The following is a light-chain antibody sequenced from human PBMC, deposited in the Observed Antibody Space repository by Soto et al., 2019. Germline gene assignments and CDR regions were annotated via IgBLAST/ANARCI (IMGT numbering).Light chain of an antibody. CDR1: QSVGRDY. CDR2: GAS. CDR3: HQYATDPLP. V-gene: IGKV3-20*01. J-gene: IGKJ4*01. Sequence: ENVLTQSPGTLSLSPGDRATLSCRASQSVGRDYLAWFQHKTGQAPRLLVHGASNRATGIPDRFSGSGSGTDFTLTISRLEPEDFAVYYCHQYATDPLPFGGGTKVEI.